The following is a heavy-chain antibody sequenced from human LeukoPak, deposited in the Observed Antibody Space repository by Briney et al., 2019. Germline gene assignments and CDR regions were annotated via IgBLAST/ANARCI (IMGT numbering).Heavy chain of an antibody. D-gene: IGHD6-13*01. CDR2: IYPGDSDT. Sequence: GEALQISFKGSGYGFTSYWIGWVRRMPGKGVEWMGIIYPGDSDTRYSPSFQGQVTISADKSISTAYLQWSSLKASDTAMYYCARLSGSWQNNWFDPWGQGTLVTVSS. V-gene: IGHV5-51*01. J-gene: IGHJ5*02. CDR1: GYGFTSYW. CDR3: ARLSGSWQNNWFDP.